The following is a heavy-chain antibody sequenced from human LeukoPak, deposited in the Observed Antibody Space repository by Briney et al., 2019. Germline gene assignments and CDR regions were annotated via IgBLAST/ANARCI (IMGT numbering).Heavy chain of an antibody. CDR2: ISGSGGST. Sequence: GESLRLSCAASGFTFSSYAMSWVRQAPGKGLEWVSAISGSGGSTYYADSVKGRFTISRDNSKNTLYLQMNSLRAEDTAVYYCARDLRGDSSVLAGYWGQGNLVTVSP. CDR1: GFTFSSYA. J-gene: IGHJ4*02. V-gene: IGHV3-23*01. CDR3: ARDLRGDSSVLAGY. D-gene: IGHD3-22*01.